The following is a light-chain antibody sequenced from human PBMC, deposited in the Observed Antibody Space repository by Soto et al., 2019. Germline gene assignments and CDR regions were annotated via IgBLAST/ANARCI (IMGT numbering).Light chain of an antibody. CDR2: DTS. V-gene: IGKV3-15*01. CDR1: QSLNSDY. J-gene: IGKJ4*01. Sequence: DIVLTQSPGTLSLSPGERATLSCGTSQSLNSDYLAWYQQIPGQAPRVLIYDTSTRATGVPARFSGSRSGTEFTLTINSLQSEDFAVYYCQRYNNWPLTFGGGTKVDI. CDR3: QRYNNWPLT.